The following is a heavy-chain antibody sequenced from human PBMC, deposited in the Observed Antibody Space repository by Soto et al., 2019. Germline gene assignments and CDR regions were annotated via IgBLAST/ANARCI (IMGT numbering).Heavy chain of an antibody. CDR2: INPNSGGT. J-gene: IGHJ5*02. D-gene: IGHD6-25*01. Sequence: QVQLVQSGAEVKKPGASVKVSCKASGYTFTGYYMHWVRQAPGQGLEWMGWINPNSGGTNYAQKFQGRVTITADESTSTAYMELSSLRSEDTAVYYCARSGVAPSWFDPWGQGTLVTVSS. CDR1: GYTFTGYY. V-gene: IGHV1-2*02. CDR3: ARSGVAPSWFDP.